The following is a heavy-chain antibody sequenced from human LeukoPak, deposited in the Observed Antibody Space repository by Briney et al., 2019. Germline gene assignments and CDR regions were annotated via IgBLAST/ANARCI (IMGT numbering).Heavy chain of an antibody. D-gene: IGHD2-21*02. CDR2: IYTSGST. CDR3: ARERCGGDCYYYFNGMDV. CDR1: GGSISSYF. Sequence: SETLSLTCTVSGGSISSYFWTWIRQPAGKGLEWIGHIYTSGSTKYNPSLKSRATMSVDTSKNQFSLKLNSVTAADTALYYCARERCGGDCYYYFNGMDVWGQGTPVTVSS. J-gene: IGHJ6*02. V-gene: IGHV4-4*07.